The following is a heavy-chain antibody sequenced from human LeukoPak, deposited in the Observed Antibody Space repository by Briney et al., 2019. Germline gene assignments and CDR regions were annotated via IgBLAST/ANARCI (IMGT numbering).Heavy chain of an antibody. Sequence: SQTLSLTCTVSGGSISSGSYYWSWIRQPAGKGLEWIGRIYTSGSTNYNPSLKSRVTISVDTSKNQFSLKLSSATAADTAVYYCARGAKAAARNWFDPWGQGTLVTVSS. CDR3: ARGAKAAARNWFDP. CDR2: IYTSGST. V-gene: IGHV4-61*02. J-gene: IGHJ5*02. CDR1: GGSISSGSYY. D-gene: IGHD6-13*01.